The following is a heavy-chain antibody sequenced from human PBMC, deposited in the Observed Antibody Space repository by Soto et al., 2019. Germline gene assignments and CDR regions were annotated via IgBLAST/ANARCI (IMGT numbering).Heavy chain of an antibody. D-gene: IGHD4-4*01. J-gene: IGHJ5*02. Sequence: QVQLQESGPGLVQPSETLSLTCTVSGGSITGYYWSWIRQPPGKGPEWIGNIHYSGSTNYNPSPKSRVTIPVDTSKNQFSLRLSSVTAAETAVYYCARHSYYSTPLRFDPWGQGTLVTVSS. CDR2: IHYSGST. V-gene: IGHV4-59*08. CDR1: GGSITGYY. CDR3: ARHSYYSTPLRFDP.